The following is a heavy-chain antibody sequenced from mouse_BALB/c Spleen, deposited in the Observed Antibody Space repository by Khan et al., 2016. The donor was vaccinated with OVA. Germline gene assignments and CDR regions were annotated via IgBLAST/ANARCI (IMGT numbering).Heavy chain of an antibody. CDR3: ARKNYSYDRYFDV. V-gene: IGHV9-3-1*01. CDR2: INTYTGEP. CDR1: GYTFTNYG. Sequence: IQLVQSGPELKKPGETVKISCKASGYTFTNYGMNWVRQAPGKGLKWMGWINTYTGEPTYADDFKGRFAFSLETSASTAYLQINNLKNEDTATYFCARKNYSYDRYFDVWGAGTTVTVSS. D-gene: IGHD2-12*01. J-gene: IGHJ1*01.